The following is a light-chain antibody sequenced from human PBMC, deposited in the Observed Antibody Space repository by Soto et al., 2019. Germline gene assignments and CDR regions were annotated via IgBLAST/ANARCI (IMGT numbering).Light chain of an antibody. CDR3: SSYTSKSSLI. Sequence: QSVLTQPPSVSAAPGQKVTISCSGSSSNIGGNSVSWYQQLPGTAPKLLIYDDNKRPSGIPDRFSGSKSGTSATLGITGFQTGDEADYYCSSYTSKSSLIFGGGTKLTVL. J-gene: IGLJ2*01. V-gene: IGLV1-51*01. CDR1: SSNIGGNS. CDR2: DDN.